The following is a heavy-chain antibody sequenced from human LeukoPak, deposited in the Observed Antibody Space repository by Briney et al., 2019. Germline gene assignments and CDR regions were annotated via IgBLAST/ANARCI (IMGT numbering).Heavy chain of an antibody. D-gene: IGHD6-19*01. CDR2: IDPEDDET. CDR1: RYIHTVLS. V-gene: IGHV1-24*01. J-gene: IGHJ4*02. CDR3: ATARASGHYCFDY. Sequence: AASVKVSCKVSRYIHTVLSMHGARQAPGRGLEWMGGIDPEDDETIYAQKFQGRVTMTEATCTDTAYTELSSLRSEETGVYYCATARASGHYCFDYWGQGTLVTVSS.